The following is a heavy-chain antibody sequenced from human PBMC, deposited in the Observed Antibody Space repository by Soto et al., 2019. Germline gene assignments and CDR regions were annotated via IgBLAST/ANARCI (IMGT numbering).Heavy chain of an antibody. J-gene: IGHJ6*02. Sequence: GGSLRLSCAASGFTFSSYAMSWVRQAPGKGLEWVSAISGSGGSTYYADSVKGRFTISRDNSKNTLYLQMNSLRAEDTAVYYCAKEGPNEGVVPTNYYYGMDVWGQGTTVTVSS. CDR2: ISGSGGST. D-gene: IGHD1-1*01. V-gene: IGHV3-23*01. CDR3: AKEGPNEGVVPTNYYYGMDV. CDR1: GFTFSSYA.